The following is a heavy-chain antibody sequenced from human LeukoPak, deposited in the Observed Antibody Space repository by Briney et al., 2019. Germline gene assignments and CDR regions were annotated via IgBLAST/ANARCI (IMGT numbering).Heavy chain of an antibody. CDR1: GFTFSSYG. Sequence: GGSLRLSCAASGFTFSSYGMHWVRQAPVKVLEWVAVIWYDGSNKYYADSVKGRFTISRDNSKNTLYLQMNSLRAEDTAVYYCARDFRRYGSGWPLDYWGQGTLVTVSS. V-gene: IGHV3-33*01. CDR2: IWYDGSNK. D-gene: IGHD6-19*01. J-gene: IGHJ4*02. CDR3: ARDFRRYGSGWPLDY.